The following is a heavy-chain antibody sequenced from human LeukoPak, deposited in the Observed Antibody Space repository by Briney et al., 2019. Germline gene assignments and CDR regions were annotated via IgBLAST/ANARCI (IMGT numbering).Heavy chain of an antibody. D-gene: IGHD3-3*01. CDR1: GFTVSSND. CDR2: IYSGGRT. CDR3: VKGQEFLEYIYDF. V-gene: IGHV3-53*01. Sequence: GGSLRLSCAASGFTVSSNDMNWVRQAPGKGLEWVSVIYSGGRTYYADSVKGRFTISRDNSKSTLFLEMSGLRAEDTAVYFCVKGQEFLEYIYDFWGQGTLVIVSS. J-gene: IGHJ4*02.